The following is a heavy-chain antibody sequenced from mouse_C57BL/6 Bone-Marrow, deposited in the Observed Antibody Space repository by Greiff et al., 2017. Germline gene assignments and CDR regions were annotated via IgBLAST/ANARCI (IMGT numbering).Heavy chain of an antibody. CDR2: IDPENGDT. CDR1: GFNIKDDY. Sequence: EVKLMESGAELVRPGASVKLSCTASGFNIKDDYMHWVKQRPEQGLEWIGWIDPENGDTEYASKFQGKATITADTSSNTAYLQLSSLTSEDTAVYYCTEPSMDYWGQGTSVTVSS. CDR3: TEPSMDY. V-gene: IGHV14-4*01. J-gene: IGHJ4*01.